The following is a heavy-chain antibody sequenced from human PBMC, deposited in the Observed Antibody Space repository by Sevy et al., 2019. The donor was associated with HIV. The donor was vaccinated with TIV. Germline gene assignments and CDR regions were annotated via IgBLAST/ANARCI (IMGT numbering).Heavy chain of an antibody. CDR2: ISSSSSYI. CDR1: GFTFSSYS. J-gene: IGHJ3*02. D-gene: IGHD3-10*01. Sequence: GGSLRLSCAASGFTFSSYSMNWVRQAPGKGLEWVSSISSSSSYIYYADSVKGRFTISRDNAKNSLYLQMNSLRAEDTVVCYCASGSYDAFDIWGQGTMVTVSS. CDR3: ASGSYDAFDI. V-gene: IGHV3-21*01.